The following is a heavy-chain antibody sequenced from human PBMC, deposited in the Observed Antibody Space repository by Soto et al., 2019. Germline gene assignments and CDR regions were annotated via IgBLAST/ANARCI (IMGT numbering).Heavy chain of an antibody. J-gene: IGHJ6*02. CDR3: ARRSDTAMVTDYYGMDV. CDR1: GYSFTSYW. D-gene: IGHD5-18*01. Sequence: PGESLKISCKGSGYSFTSYWIGWVRQMPGKGLEWMGIIYPGDSDTRYSPCFQGQVTISADKSISTAYLQWSSLKASDTAMYYCARRSDTAMVTDYYGMDVWGQGTTVTVSS. CDR2: IYPGDSDT. V-gene: IGHV5-51*01.